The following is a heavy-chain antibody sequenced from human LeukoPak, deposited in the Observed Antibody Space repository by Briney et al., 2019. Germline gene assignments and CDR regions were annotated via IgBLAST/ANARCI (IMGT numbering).Heavy chain of an antibody. D-gene: IGHD2-2*01. CDR1: GVSVSGYY. J-gene: IGHJ5*02. Sequence: SETLSLTCTVSGVSVSGYYWSWIRQSPERGLEWIGYIYYSGSTNYNPSLKSRVTISVDTSKNQFSLKLSSVTAADTAVYYWAREGGYCSSTSCLSFDPWGQGTLVTVSS. V-gene: IGHV4-59*02. CDR3: AREGGYCSSTSCLSFDP. CDR2: IYYSGST.